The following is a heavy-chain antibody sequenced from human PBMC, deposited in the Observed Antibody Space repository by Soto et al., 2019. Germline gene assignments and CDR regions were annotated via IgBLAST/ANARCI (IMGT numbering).Heavy chain of an antibody. Sequence: EVQLVESGGGLVQPGRSLRLSCAASGFTFDDYAMHWVRQAPGKGLEWVSGISWNSGSIGYADSVKGRFTISRDNAKNSLYLQMNSLRAEDTALYYCAKDVAAAGTQRGYYYYYMDVWGKGTTVTVSS. J-gene: IGHJ6*03. V-gene: IGHV3-9*01. CDR3: AKDVAAAGTQRGYYYYYMDV. CDR2: ISWNSGSI. D-gene: IGHD6-13*01. CDR1: GFTFDDYA.